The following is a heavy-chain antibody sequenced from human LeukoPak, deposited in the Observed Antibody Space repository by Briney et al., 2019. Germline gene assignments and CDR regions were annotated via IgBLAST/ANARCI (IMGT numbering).Heavy chain of an antibody. CDR1: GFAFNTYA. V-gene: IGHV3-23*01. J-gene: IGHJ4*02. CDR2: ISSSGDTT. CDR3: ARDGGHSADY. D-gene: IGHD1-26*01. Sequence: GGSLTLSCAASGFAFNTYATTWVRQAPGKGLEWVSVISSSGDTTDYADSVKGRFTISRDNAKNSLFLQMNSLRAEDTAVYYCARDGGHSADYWGQGTQVTVSS.